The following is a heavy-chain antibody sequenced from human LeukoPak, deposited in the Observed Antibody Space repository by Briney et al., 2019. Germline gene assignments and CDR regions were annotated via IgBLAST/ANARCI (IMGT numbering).Heavy chain of an antibody. V-gene: IGHV3-21*01. CDR3: ARDGRSYWDLSKVGYFDY. D-gene: IGHD2-15*01. CDR2: ISNTGNYI. CDR1: VFAFTSKS. Sequence: GRSLRLSCAASVFAFTSKSMPWVRQAPGKGLEWVSSISNTGNYIYHADSVKGRFTISKDNAKNLLFLEMNSLRAEDTAVYYCARDGRSYWDLSKVGYFDYWGQGSLVTVSS. J-gene: IGHJ4*02.